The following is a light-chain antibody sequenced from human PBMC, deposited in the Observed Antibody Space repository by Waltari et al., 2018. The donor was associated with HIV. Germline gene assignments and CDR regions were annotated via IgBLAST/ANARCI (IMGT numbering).Light chain of an antibody. CDR3: NSYTSSSSLVV. CDR1: SSDVGGYNY. J-gene: IGLJ2*01. CDR2: DAS. Sequence: QSALTQPAPVSGSPGQSITISCTGTSSDVGGYNYVSWYQPHPGKAPKLMIYDASNRPSGVSTRFSGSKSGNTASLTISGLQAEDEADYYCNSYTSSSSLVVFGGGTKLTVL. V-gene: IGLV2-14*03.